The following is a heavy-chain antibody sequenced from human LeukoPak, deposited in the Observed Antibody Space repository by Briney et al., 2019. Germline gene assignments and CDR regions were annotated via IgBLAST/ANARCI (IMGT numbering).Heavy chain of an antibody. Sequence: VASVKVSCKASGYTFTSYDINWVRQATGQGLEWMGWMNPNSGNTGYAQKFQGRVTITRNTSISTAYMELSSLRSEDTAVYYCARGGPSPGWSGYYMYYYYYMDVWGKGTTVTVSS. CDR1: GYTFTSYD. J-gene: IGHJ6*03. CDR2: MNPNSGNT. V-gene: IGHV1-8*03. D-gene: IGHD3-3*01. CDR3: ARGGPSPGWSGYYMYYYYYMDV.